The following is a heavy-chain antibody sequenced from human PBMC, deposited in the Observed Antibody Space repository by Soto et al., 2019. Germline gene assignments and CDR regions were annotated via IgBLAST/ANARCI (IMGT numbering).Heavy chain of an antibody. J-gene: IGHJ5*02. V-gene: IGHV4-31*03. Sequence: SETLSLTCTVSGDAIYIGGYYWTWIRQHPGKGLEWIGYIYHTGKTYYNPSLESRVTMSVDTSKNQFSLKLASVTAADTAVYYCTREGSSTANWIDPWGQGTLVTVSS. CDR2: IYHTGKT. CDR1: GDAIYIGGYY. D-gene: IGHD2-2*01. CDR3: TREGSSTANWIDP.